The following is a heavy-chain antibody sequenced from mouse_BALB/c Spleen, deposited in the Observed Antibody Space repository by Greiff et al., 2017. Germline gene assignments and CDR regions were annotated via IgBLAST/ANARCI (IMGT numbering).Heavy chain of an antibody. V-gene: IGHV1-12*01. CDR3: ARELTGTGFAY. J-gene: IGHJ3*01. Sequence: LQQPGAELVKPGASVKMSCKASGYTFTSYNMHWVKHTPGQGLEWIGAIYPGNGDTSYNQKFKGKATLTADKSSSTAYMQLSSLTSEDSAVYYCARELTGTGFAYWGQGTLVTVSA. D-gene: IGHD4-1*01. CDR2: IYPGNGDT. CDR1: GYTFTSYN.